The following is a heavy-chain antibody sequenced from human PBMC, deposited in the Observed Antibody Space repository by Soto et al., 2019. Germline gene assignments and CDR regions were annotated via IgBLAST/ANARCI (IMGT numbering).Heavy chain of an antibody. D-gene: IGHD3-3*01. CDR3: ARAPDFWSGYCHYVDY. V-gene: IGHV4-30-4*01. Sequence: QVHLQESGPGLVKPSQTLSLTCTVSGGSISSRDYYWSWIRQPPGKGLEWIGYIYYSGSTYYTPSLESRVTISVDTSKNQFSLKLSSVTAADTAVYYCARAPDFWSGYCHYVDYWGQGTLVSVS. CDR1: GGSISSRDYY. J-gene: IGHJ4*02. CDR2: IYYSGST.